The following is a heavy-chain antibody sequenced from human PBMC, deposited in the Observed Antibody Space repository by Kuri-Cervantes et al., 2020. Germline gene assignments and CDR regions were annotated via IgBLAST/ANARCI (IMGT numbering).Heavy chain of an antibody. V-gene: IGHV4-34*01. CDR2: INHSGST. CDR1: GGSISGFS. D-gene: IGHD1-26*01. CDR3: ARGRSSRGRAGIVWWHY. J-gene: IGHJ4*02. Sequence: SETLSLTCTVSGGSISGFSWNWIRQPPGKGLEWIGEINHSGSTNYNPSLKSRVTISVDTSKNQFSLKVSSVTAADTAVYYCARGRSSRGRAGIVWWHYWGQGTLVTVSS.